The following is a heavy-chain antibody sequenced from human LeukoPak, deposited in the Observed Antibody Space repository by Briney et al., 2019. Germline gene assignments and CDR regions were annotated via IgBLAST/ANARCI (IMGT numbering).Heavy chain of an antibody. CDR3: ARIAEMHLQYFSDY. V-gene: IGHV1-18*01. J-gene: IGHJ4*02. Sequence: GASVKVSCKASDYTFTSYGINWVRQAPGQGLEWMGWINAYNGDTNYAQNLQGRVTMTTDTSTSTTYMELRSLRSDDTALSYCARIAEMHLQYFSDYWGQGTLVTVSS. D-gene: IGHD5-24*01. CDR2: INAYNGDT. CDR1: DYTFTSYG.